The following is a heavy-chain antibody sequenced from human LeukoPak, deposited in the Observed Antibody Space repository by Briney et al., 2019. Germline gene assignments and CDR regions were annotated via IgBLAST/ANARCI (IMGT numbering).Heavy chain of an antibody. CDR3: ASPLIDSSGYYEDY. D-gene: IGHD3-22*01. Sequence: GGSLRLSCAASGFTFSSYAMHWVRQAPGKGLEWVAVISYDGSNKYYADSVKGRFTISRGNSKNTLYLQMNSLRAEDTAVYYCASPLIDSSGYYEDYWGQGTLVTVSS. CDR2: ISYDGSNK. V-gene: IGHV3-30-3*01. CDR1: GFTFSSYA. J-gene: IGHJ4*02.